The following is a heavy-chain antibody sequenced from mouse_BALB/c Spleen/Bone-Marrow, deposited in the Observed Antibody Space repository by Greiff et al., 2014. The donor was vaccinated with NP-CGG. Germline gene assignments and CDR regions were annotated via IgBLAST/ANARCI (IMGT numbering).Heavy chain of an antibody. V-gene: IGHV1S22*01. CDR2: IYPGSGSP. Sequence: LQQSGSELVRPGASVKLSCKASGYTFTSYWVYWVKQRPGQGLEWIGNIYPGSGSPNYDERFKSKTTLTVDTSTSTAYMQLSILTSESSTVYSCTIYAFAYWGQGTLVTVSA. CDR3: TIYAFAY. J-gene: IGHJ3*01. D-gene: IGHD2-12*01. CDR1: GYTFTSYW.